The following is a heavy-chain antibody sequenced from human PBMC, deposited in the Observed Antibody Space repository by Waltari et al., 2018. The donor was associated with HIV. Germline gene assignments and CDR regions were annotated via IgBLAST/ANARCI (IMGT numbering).Heavy chain of an antibody. D-gene: IGHD2-15*01. CDR3: ARATHSDY. CDR2: IYPGNSDT. V-gene: IGHV5-51*01. Sequence: EVQLVQSGAEVRKSGESLNISCKGSGYDFTTYWIPRVRQMPGKGLEWMGIIYPGNSDTRYSPSFQGQVTISADKSISTAYLQWSSLKASDTAMYYCARATHSDYWGQGTLVTVSS. J-gene: IGHJ4*02. CDR1: GYDFTTYW.